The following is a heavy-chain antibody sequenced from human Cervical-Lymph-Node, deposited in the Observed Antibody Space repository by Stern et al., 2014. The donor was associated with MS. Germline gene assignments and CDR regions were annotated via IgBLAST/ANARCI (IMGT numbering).Heavy chain of an antibody. Sequence: VQLQESGGGLVKSGESLRLSCAASGFMFNTYSMNWVRQAPGKGLEWVASISSSSAYIYYADSVKGRFTISRDNAKSSLYLRLRGLRAEDTAVYYCARDCHTLATQDAFDLWGQGTMVTVSS. V-gene: IGHV3-21*01. CDR3: ARDCHTLATQDAFDL. CDR2: ISSSSAYI. J-gene: IGHJ3*01. D-gene: IGHD3-3*02. CDR1: GFMFNTYS.